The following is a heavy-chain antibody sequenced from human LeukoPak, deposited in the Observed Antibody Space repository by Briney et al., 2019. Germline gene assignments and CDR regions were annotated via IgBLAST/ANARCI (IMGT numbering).Heavy chain of an antibody. CDR1: GGSFSGYY. Sequence: SETLSLTCAVYGGSFSGYYWSWIRQPPGKGLEWIGEINHSGSTNYNPSLKSRVIISVDTSKNQFSLNLSSVTAADTAVYYCARDRGGDHCFDYWGQGTLVTVSS. V-gene: IGHV4-34*01. D-gene: IGHD2-21*02. CDR2: INHSGST. J-gene: IGHJ4*02. CDR3: ARDRGGDHCFDY.